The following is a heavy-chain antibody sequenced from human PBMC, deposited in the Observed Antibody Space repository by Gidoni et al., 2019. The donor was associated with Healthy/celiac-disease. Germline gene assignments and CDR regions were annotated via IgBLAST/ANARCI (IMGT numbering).Heavy chain of an antibody. CDR2: IFSNDEK. CDR1: GFSLRHARMG. D-gene: IGHD6-19*01. Sequence: QVTLKESGPVLVKPTETLTLPCTVSGFSLRHARMGVSWIRQPPGKALEWLTHIFSNDEKSYSTSLKSRLTISKDTSKSQVVLTITNMDPVDTATYYCARIRGKQWPVIYGMDVWGQGTTVTVSS. J-gene: IGHJ6*02. V-gene: IGHV2-26*01. CDR3: ARIRGKQWPVIYGMDV.